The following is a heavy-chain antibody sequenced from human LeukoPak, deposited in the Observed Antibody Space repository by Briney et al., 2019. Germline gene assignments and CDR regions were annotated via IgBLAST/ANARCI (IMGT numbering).Heavy chain of an antibody. CDR2: ISYDGSNK. J-gene: IGHJ4*02. Sequence: PGGSLRLSCAASGFTFSSYAMHWVRQAPGKGLEWVAVISYDGSNKYYADSVKGRFTISRDNAKNSLYLQMNSLRAEDTAVYYCARGGSYFVHWGQGTLVTVSS. D-gene: IGHD3-16*01. CDR3: ARGGSYFVH. CDR1: GFTFSSYA. V-gene: IGHV3-30-3*01.